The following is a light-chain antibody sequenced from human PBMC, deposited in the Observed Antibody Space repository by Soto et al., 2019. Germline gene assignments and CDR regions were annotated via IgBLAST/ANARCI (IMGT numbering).Light chain of an antibody. CDR3: SSFTSSSTRV. J-gene: IGLJ1*01. Sequence: QSALTQPDSVSGSPGQSITISCTGTRSDVGAYNYVSWYQQHPGKAPTLIIYDVGNRPSGVSNRFSGSKSGNTASQTISGLQAEYEADYYCSSFTSSSTRVFGTGTELTVL. V-gene: IGLV2-14*01. CDR1: RSDVGAYNY. CDR2: DVG.